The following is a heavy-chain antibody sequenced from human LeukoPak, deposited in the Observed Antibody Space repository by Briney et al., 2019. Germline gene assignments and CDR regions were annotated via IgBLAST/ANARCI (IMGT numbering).Heavy chain of an antibody. J-gene: IGHJ5*02. D-gene: IGHD2-15*01. CDR2: ISGSGGST. CDR1: GFTFSSYA. V-gene: IGHV3-23*01. CDR3: AKLIVVVVAGWFDP. Sequence: TGGSLRLSCAASGFTFSSYAMSWVRQAPGKGLEWVSAISGSGGSTYYADSVKGRFTISRDNSKNTLYLQMNSLRAEDTAVYYCAKLIVVVVAGWFDPWGQGTLVTVSS.